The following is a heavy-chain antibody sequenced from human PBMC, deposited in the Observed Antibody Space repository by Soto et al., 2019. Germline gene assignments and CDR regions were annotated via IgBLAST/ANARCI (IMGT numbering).Heavy chain of an antibody. D-gene: IGHD4-4*01. CDR2: INPNSGGT. V-gene: IGHV1-2*04. Sequence: GASVKVSCKASGYTFTGYYMHWVRQAPGQGLEWMGWINPNSGGTNYAQKFQGWVTMTRDTSISTAYMELSRLRSDDTALYYCAKDLMTTVTIGPLYYYGMDVWGQGTTVTV. CDR3: AKDLMTTVTIGPLYYYGMDV. CDR1: GYTFTGYY. J-gene: IGHJ6*02.